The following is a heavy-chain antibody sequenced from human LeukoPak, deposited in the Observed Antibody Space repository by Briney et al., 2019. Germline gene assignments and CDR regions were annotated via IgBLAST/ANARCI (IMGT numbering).Heavy chain of an antibody. J-gene: IGHJ5*02. Sequence: GGSLRLSCAAPGFTFSSYEMHWVRQAPGKGLEWVSYISSSGSNIYYADSVKGRFTISRDNAKNSLYLQMNSLRAEDTAIYYCARDYGYGNWFDPWGQGTLVTVSS. CDR1: GFTFSSYE. CDR2: ISSSGSNI. D-gene: IGHD5-12*01. V-gene: IGHV3-48*03. CDR3: ARDYGYGNWFDP.